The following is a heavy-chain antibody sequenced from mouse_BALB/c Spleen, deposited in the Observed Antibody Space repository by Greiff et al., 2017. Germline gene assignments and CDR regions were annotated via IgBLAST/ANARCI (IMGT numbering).Heavy chain of an antibody. CDR3: ARHDGYYGGAMDY. J-gene: IGHJ4*01. CDR2: ISNGGGST. V-gene: IGHV5-12-2*01. Sequence: EVQRVESGGGLVQPGGSLKLSCAASGFTFSSYTMSWVRQTPEKRLEWVAYISNGGGSTYYPDTVKGRFTISRDNAKNTLYLQMSSLKSEDTAMYYCARHDGYYGGAMDYGGQGTSVTGAS. D-gene: IGHD2-3*01. CDR1: GFTFSSYT.